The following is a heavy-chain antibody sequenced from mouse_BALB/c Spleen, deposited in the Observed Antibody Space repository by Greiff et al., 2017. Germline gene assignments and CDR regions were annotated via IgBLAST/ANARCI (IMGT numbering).Heavy chain of an antibody. CDR1: GFTFTSYG. CDR3: AREDGLVPSWFAY. V-gene: IGHV5-6*01. Sequence: EVQRVESGGDLVKPGGSLKLSCAASGFTFTSYGMSWVRQTPDKRLEWVATISSGGSYTYYTDSLKGRFTISIDNAKNTLYLQMSSLKSEDSAMYYCAREDGLVPSWFAYWGQGTLVTVAA. J-gene: IGHJ3*01. D-gene: IGHD1-2*01. CDR2: ISSGGSYT.